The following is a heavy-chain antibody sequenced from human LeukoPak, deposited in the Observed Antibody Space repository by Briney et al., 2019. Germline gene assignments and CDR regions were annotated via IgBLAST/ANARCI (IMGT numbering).Heavy chain of an antibody. CDR3: ARSPGSGWYNYYYGMDV. CDR2: ISSGSSTI. J-gene: IGHJ6*02. CDR1: GFTFSSYN. V-gene: IGHV3-48*01. Sequence: GGSLRLSCAASGFTFSSYNMNWVRQAPGKGLEWASYISSGSSTIDYADSVKGRFTISRDNAKNSLYLQMNSLRAEDTAVYYCARSPGSGWYNYYYGMDVWGQGTTVTVSS. D-gene: IGHD6-19*01.